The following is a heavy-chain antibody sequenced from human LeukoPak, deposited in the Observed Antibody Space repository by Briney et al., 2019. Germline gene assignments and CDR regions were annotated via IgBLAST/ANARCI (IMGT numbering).Heavy chain of an antibody. CDR2: IYYSGST. CDR3: AVDTAMDPDY. D-gene: IGHD5-18*01. CDR1: GGSISSSSYY. V-gene: IGHV4-39*01. J-gene: IGHJ4*02. Sequence: SETLSLTCTVSGGSISSSSYYWGWIRQPPGKGLEWIGSIYYSGSTYYNPSLKSRVTISVDTSKNQFSLKLSSVTAADTAVYYCAVDTAMDPDYWGQGTLVTVS.